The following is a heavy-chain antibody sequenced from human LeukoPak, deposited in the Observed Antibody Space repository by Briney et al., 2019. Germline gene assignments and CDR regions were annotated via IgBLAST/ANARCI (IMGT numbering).Heavy chain of an antibody. Sequence: SETLSLTCTVSGGSISSYYWSWIRQPAGKGLEWIGRIYTSGSTNYNPSLKSRVTMSVDTSKNQVSLKLSSVTAADTAVYYCARHRMTTGTISDFDYWGQGTLVTVSS. D-gene: IGHD4-11*01. CDR3: ARHRMTTGTISDFDY. V-gene: IGHV4-4*07. CDR1: GGSISSYY. J-gene: IGHJ4*02. CDR2: IYTSGST.